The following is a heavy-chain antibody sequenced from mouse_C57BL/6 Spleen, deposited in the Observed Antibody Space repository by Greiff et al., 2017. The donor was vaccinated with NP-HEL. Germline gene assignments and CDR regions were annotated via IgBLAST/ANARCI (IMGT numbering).Heavy chain of an antibody. CDR1: GYTFTSYW. CDR3: SRGNYDYDTWFAY. J-gene: IGHJ3*01. Sequence: QVQLQQPGAELVKPGASVKLSCKASGYTFTSYWMHWVKQRPGQGLEWIGMIHPNSGSTNYNEKFKSKATLTVDKSSSTAYMQLSSLTSADSAVYYCSRGNYDYDTWFAYWGQGTLVTVSA. CDR2: IHPNSGST. D-gene: IGHD2-4*01. V-gene: IGHV1-64*01.